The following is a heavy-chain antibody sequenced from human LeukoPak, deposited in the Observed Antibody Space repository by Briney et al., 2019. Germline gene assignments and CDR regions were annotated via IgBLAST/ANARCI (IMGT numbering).Heavy chain of an antibody. CDR1: GFTFSSYA. CDR2: ISYDGSNK. CDR3: AKHQAGASRYYFDY. V-gene: IGHV3-30*04. D-gene: IGHD2-2*01. J-gene: IGHJ4*02. Sequence: GGSLRLSCAASGFTFSSYAMHWVRQAPGKGLEWVAVISYDGSNKYYADSVKGRFTISRDNSKNTLYLQMNSLRAEDTAVYYCAKHQAGASRYYFDYWGQGTLVTVSS.